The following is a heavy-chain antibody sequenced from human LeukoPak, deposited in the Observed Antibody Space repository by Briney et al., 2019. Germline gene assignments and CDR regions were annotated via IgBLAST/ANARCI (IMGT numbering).Heavy chain of an antibody. CDR2: INPSDGST. D-gene: IGHD5-18*01. CDR1: GGTFSSYA. V-gene: IGHV1-46*01. Sequence: ASVKVSCKASGGTFSSYAISWVRQAPGQGLEWMGIINPSDGSTSYAQKFQGRVTMTWDTSTSTVYMELSSLRSEDTAVYCCARGAQESWLGIWGQGTLVTVSS. J-gene: IGHJ4*02. CDR3: ARGAQESWLGI.